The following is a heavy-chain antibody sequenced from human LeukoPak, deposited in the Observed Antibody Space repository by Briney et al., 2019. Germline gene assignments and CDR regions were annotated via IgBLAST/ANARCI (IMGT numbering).Heavy chain of an antibody. CDR3: AKILGYCSGGSCYSLDY. Sequence: GGSLRLSCAASGFTFDDYAMDWVRQAPGKGLEWVSPISGDGGSTFYADSVKGRFTISRDNSKNSLYLQMNSLRTEDTALYYFAKILGYCSGGSCYSLDYWGQGTLVTVSS. D-gene: IGHD2-15*01. J-gene: IGHJ4*02. CDR2: ISGDGGST. V-gene: IGHV3-43*02. CDR1: GFTFDDYA.